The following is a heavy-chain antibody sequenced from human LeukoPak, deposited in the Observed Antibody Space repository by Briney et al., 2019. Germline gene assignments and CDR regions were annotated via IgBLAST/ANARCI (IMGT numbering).Heavy chain of an antibody. CDR1: GFSFSVYS. CDR3: AKSSSSSDYYYYMDV. CDR2: ISSRSYT. V-gene: IGHV3-21*04. D-gene: IGHD6-6*01. J-gene: IGHJ6*03. Sequence: PGGSLRLSCAASGFSFSVYSMNWVRQAPGKGLEWVSSISSRSYTDYADSVRGRFTISRDNAKNSLYLQMNSLRAEDTALYYCAKSSSSSDYYYYMDVWGKGTTVTVSS.